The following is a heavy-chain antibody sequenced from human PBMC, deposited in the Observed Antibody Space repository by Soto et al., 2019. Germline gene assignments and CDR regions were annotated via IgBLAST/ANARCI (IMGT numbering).Heavy chain of an antibody. V-gene: IGHV4-59*08. CDR2: IYNSGST. J-gene: IGHJ6*03. CDR1: GDSINSDY. D-gene: IGHD3-3*01. Sequence: PSETLSLTCTVSGDSINSDYWSWVRPPPGKGLEWIGYIYNSGSTNYNPSLKSRVTMSLDPSKNQFSLKLSSVTAADTAVYYCARYLRNGLYYMDVWGEGTTVTVSS. CDR3: ARYLRNGLYYMDV.